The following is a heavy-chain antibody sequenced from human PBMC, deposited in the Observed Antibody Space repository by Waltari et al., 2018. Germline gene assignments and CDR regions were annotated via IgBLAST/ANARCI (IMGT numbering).Heavy chain of an antibody. Sequence: QVQLQESGPGLVKPSETLSLTCAVSGYSISSGYYWGWIRQPPGKGLEWIGCIYHSGSTYSNPSLKSRVTISVDTSKNQFSLKLSSVTAADTAVYYCARQESHQTVAGTIDYWGQGTLVTVSS. CDR2: IYHSGST. CDR1: GYSISSGYY. V-gene: IGHV4-38-2*01. CDR3: ARQESHQTVAGTIDY. D-gene: IGHD6-19*01. J-gene: IGHJ4*02.